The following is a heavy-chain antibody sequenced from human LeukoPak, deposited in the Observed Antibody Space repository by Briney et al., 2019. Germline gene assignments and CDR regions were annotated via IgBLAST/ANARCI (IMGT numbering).Heavy chain of an antibody. CDR2: ISGSGGST. V-gene: IGHV3-23*01. Sequence: GGSLRLSCAASGFTFSSYAMSWVRQAPGKGLEWVSAISGSGGSTYYADSVKGRFTISRDSSKNTLYLQMNSLRAEDTAVYYCAKAQRGYGSGSHYNPHDAFDIWGQGTMVTVSS. CDR1: GFTFSSYA. CDR3: AKAQRGYGSGSHYNPHDAFDI. D-gene: IGHD3-10*01. J-gene: IGHJ3*02.